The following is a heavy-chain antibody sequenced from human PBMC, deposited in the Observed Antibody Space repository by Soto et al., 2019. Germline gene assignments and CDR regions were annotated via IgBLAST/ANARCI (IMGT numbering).Heavy chain of an antibody. CDR3: ARAGYSSGWAPISKIDYYYYGMDV. CDR2: ISAYNGNT. J-gene: IGHJ6*02. V-gene: IGHV1-18*01. D-gene: IGHD6-19*01. CDR1: GYTFTSYG. Sequence: GASVKVSCKASGYTFTSYGISWVRQAPGQGLEWMGWISAYNGNTNYAQKLQGRVTMTTDTSTSTAYMELGSLRSDDTAVYYCARAGYSSGWAPISKIDYYYYGMDVWGQGTTVTVSS.